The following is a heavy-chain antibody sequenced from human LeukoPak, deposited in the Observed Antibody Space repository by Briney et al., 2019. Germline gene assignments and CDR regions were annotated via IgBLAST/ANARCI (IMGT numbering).Heavy chain of an antibody. D-gene: IGHD2-2*02. J-gene: IGHJ5*02. V-gene: IGHV3-64*01. CDR2: ISSNGGST. CDR1: GFTFSSYA. Sequence: GGSLRLSCAASGFTFSSYAMHWVRQAPGKRLEYVSAISSNGGSTYYANSVKGRFTISRDNSKNTLYLQMGSLRAEDVAVYYCARGPHTDIVVAPTTIYNWFDPWGQGTLVTVSS. CDR3: ARGPHTDIVVAPTTIYNWFDP.